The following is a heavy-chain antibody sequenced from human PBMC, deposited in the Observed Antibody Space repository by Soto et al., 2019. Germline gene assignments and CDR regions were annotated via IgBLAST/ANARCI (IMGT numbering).Heavy chain of an antibody. CDR1: GFTFSSYG. CDR3: AKDPQYYDFWSGYPYYFDY. J-gene: IGHJ4*02. V-gene: IGHV3-33*06. Sequence: GGSLRLSCAASGFTFSSYGMHWVRQAPGKGLEWVAVIWYDGSNKYYADSVKGRFTISRDNSKNTLYLQMNSLRAEDTAVYYCAKDPQYYDFWSGYPYYFDYWGQGTLVTVSS. CDR2: IWYDGSNK. D-gene: IGHD3-3*01.